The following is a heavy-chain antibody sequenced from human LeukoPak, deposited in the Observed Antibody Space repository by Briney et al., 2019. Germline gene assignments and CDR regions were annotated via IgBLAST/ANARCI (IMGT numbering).Heavy chain of an antibody. J-gene: IGHJ4*02. CDR3: ANQKWPQLRFDY. CDR2: ILASGGGDST. CDR1: GFTFKNHA. D-gene: IGHD5-24*01. V-gene: IGHV3-23*01. Sequence: GGSLRLSCAASGFTFKNHAMSWVRQAPGKGLEWVSAILASGGGDSTYTADSMKGRFTISRDNSKDMLYLQIDSLRAEDTAIYYCANQKWPQLRFDYWGQGTLVTVSS.